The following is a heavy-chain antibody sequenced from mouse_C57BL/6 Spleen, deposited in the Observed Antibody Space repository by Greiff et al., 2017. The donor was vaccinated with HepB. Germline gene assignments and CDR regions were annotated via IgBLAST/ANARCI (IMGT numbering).Heavy chain of an antibody. J-gene: IGHJ2*01. D-gene: IGHD4-1*01. V-gene: IGHV1-72*01. Sequence: QVQLKQPGAELVKPGASVKLSCKASGYTFTSYWMHWVKQRPGRGLEWIGRIDPNSGGTKYNEKFKSKATLTVDKPSSTAYMQLSSLTSEDSAVYYCARWGHDWDVTYFDYWGQGTTLTVSS. CDR2: IDPNSGGT. CDR3: ARWGHDWDVTYFDY. CDR1: GYTFTSYW.